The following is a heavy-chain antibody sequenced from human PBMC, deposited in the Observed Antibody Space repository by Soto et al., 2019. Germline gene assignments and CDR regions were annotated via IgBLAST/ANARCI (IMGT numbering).Heavy chain of an antibody. CDR3: ATPGGRDFNAFDV. CDR1: GYTFTINC. D-gene: IGHD2-21*02. J-gene: IGHJ3*01. V-gene: IGHV5-51*01. CDR2: IFPIDSDT. Sequence: GESLKISCKGSGYTFTINCIGLVRQIPGKGLEWMGIIFPIDSDTRYSPSSQGQVTISADNSISTAYLQWSSLKDSDTAIYYCATPGGRDFNAFDVWGRGTMVTVS.